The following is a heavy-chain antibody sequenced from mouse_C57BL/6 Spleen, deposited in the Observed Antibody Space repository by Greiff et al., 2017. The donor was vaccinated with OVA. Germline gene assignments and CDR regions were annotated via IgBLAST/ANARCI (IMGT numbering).Heavy chain of an antibody. CDR2: IDPENGDT. J-gene: IGHJ1*03. CDR3: TKDYYGSSYRYFDV. CDR1: GFNIKDDY. Sequence: EVQLQQSGAELVRPGASVKLSCTASGFNIKDDYLHWVKQRPEQGLEWIGWIDPENGDTAYASKVQGKATITADTSSNTAYLQLSSLTSEDTAVYYGTKDYYGSSYRYFDVWGTGTTVTVSS. D-gene: IGHD1-1*01. V-gene: IGHV14-4*01.